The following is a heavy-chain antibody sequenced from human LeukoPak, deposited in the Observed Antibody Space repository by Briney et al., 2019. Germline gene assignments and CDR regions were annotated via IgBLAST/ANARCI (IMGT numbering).Heavy chain of an antibody. D-gene: IGHD3-22*01. CDR3: ARRGVYYDSSGYHYYFDY. Sequence: SETLSLTCAVYGGPFSGYYWSWIRQPPGKGLEWIGEINHSGSTNYNPSLKSRVTISVDTSKNQFSLKLSSVTAADTAVYYCARRGVYYDSSGYHYYFDYWGQGTLVTVSS. CDR1: GGPFSGYY. CDR2: INHSGST. J-gene: IGHJ4*02. V-gene: IGHV4-34*01.